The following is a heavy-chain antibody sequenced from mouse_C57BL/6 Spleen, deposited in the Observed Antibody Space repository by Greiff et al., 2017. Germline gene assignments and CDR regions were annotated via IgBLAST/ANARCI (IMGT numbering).Heavy chain of an antibody. V-gene: IGHV1-72*01. CDR2: IDPNSGGT. CDR1: GYTFTSYW. D-gene: IGHD1-1*01. J-gene: IGHJ4*01. Sequence: VQLQQPGAELVKPGASVKLSCKASGYTFTSYWMHWVKQRPGRGLEWIGRIDPNSGGTKYNEKFKSKATLTVDKPSSTAYMQLSSLTSEDSAVYYCARDYGSSLLYYYAMDYWGQGTSVTVSS. CDR3: ARDYGSSLLYYYAMDY.